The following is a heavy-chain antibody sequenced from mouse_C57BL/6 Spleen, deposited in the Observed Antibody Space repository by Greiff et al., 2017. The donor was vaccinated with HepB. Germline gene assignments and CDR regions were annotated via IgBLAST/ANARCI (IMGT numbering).Heavy chain of an antibody. Sequence: EVQRVESGPGLVKPSQSLSLTCSVTGYSITSGYYWNWIRQFPGNKLEWMGYISYDGSNNYNPSLKNRISITRDTSKNQFFLKLNSVTTEDTATYYCARGGRTGWYFDVWGTGTTVTVSS. CDR2: ISYDGSN. CDR1: GYSITSGYY. CDR3: ARGGRTGWYFDV. V-gene: IGHV3-6*01. D-gene: IGHD4-1*01. J-gene: IGHJ1*03.